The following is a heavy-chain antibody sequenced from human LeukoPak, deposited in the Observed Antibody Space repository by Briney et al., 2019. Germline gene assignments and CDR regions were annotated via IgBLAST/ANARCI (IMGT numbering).Heavy chain of an antibody. J-gene: IGHJ4*02. D-gene: IGHD3-10*01. V-gene: IGHV1-18*01. CDR3: ARDYYGSGSYYSYFDY. CDR2: ISAYNGNT. CDR1: GYTFTSYG. Sequence: ASVKVSCKASGYTFTSYGISWVRQAPGQGLEWMGWISAYNGNTNYAQKLQGRVTMTTDTSTSTAYMELRSLRSGDTAVYYCARDYYGSGSYYSYFDYWGQGTLVTVSS.